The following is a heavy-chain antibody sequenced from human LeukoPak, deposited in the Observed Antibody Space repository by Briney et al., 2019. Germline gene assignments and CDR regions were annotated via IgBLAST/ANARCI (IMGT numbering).Heavy chain of an antibody. Sequence: ASVKVSCKASGYTFTSYGISWVRQAPGQGLEWMGWISAYNGNTNYAQKLQGRVTMTTDTSTSTAYMELRSLRSDDTAVYYCARMSYYDSSGYYFDYWGQGTLVTVSS. CDR3: ARMSYYDSSGYYFDY. D-gene: IGHD3-22*01. CDR2: ISAYNGNT. CDR1: GYTFTSYG. J-gene: IGHJ4*02. V-gene: IGHV1-18*01.